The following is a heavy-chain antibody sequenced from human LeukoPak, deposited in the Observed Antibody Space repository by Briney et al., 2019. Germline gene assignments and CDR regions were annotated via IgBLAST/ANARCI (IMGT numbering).Heavy chain of an antibody. CDR3: ARGGIVGSRTNWFDP. D-gene: IGHD1-26*01. CDR2: IYYIGST. CDR1: GGSIRSYY. Sequence: PSETLSLSCTVSGGSIRSYYWSWIRQPPGKGLECIGYIYYIGSTNYNPSLKSRVTISLDTSKSQFSLKLTSVTPADAAVYYCARGGIVGSRTNWFDPWGQGILVTVSS. J-gene: IGHJ5*02. V-gene: IGHV4-59*01.